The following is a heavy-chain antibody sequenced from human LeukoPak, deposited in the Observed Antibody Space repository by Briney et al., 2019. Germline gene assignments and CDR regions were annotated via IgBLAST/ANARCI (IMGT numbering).Heavy chain of an antibody. J-gene: IGHJ4*02. V-gene: IGHV4-34*01. D-gene: IGHD3-3*01. Sequence: PSETLSLTCAVYGGSFSGYYWSWIRQPPGKGLEWIGEINHSGSTNYNPSLKSRVTISVDTSKNQFSLKLSSVTAADTAVYYCATWSGTPFDYWGQGTLVTVSS. CDR3: ATWSGTPFDY. CDR2: INHSGST. CDR1: GGSFSGYY.